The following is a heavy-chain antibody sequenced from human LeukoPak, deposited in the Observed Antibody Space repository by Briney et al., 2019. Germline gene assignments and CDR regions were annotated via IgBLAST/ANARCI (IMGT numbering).Heavy chain of an antibody. J-gene: IGHJ4*02. Sequence: PGRSLRLSCAASGFSFSFYGMHWVRQAPGKGLEWVAVISDDGSTKYYADSVKGRFTISRDNSKNTLYVQMNSLRPEDTAVYYCTKAGLEAAAGTVADYWGQGTLVTVSS. V-gene: IGHV3-30*18. CDR2: ISDDGSTK. CDR1: GFSFSFYG. CDR3: TKAGLEAAAGTVADY. D-gene: IGHD6-13*01.